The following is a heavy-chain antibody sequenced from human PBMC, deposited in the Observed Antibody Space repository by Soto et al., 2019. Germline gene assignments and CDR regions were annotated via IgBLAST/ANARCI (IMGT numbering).Heavy chain of an antibody. CDR2: ISSNGGST. V-gene: IGHV3-64D*06. D-gene: IGHD3-22*01. Sequence: LRLSCSASGFTFSSYAMHWVRQAPGKGLEYVSVISSNGGSTYHADSVKGRFTISRDNSKNTLYLQMSSLRAEDTAVYYCVKGVKGSTLXPYYYDSSGYYYDAFNIWGQGTKVTVSS. CDR1: GFTFSSYA. J-gene: IGHJ3*02. CDR3: VKGVKGSTLXPYYYDSSGYYYDAFNI.